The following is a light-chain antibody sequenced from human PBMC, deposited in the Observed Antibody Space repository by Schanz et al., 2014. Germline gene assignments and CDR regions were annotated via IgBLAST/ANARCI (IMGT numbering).Light chain of an antibody. V-gene: IGLV2-18*02. CDR1: STDVGSYNR. CDR3: SSYAGSINWV. J-gene: IGLJ3*02. CDR2: EVN. Sequence: QSALTQPPSVSGSPGQSITVSCTGTSTDVGSYNRVSWYQQPPGTAPKLMIYEVNNRPSGVPDRFSGSKSDNTASLTVSGLQAEDEADYYCSSYAGSINWVFGGGTKLTVL.